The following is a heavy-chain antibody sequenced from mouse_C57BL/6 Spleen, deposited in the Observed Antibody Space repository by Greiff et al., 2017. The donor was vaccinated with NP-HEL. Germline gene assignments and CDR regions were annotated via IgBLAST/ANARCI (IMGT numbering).Heavy chain of an antibody. CDR1: GYAFSSYW. V-gene: IGHV1-80*01. Sequence: VQLQQSGAELVKPGASVKISCKASGYAFSSYWMNWVKQRPGKGLEWIGQIYPGDGDTNYNGKFKGKATLTADKSSSTAYMQLSSLTSEDSAVYFCASRGDYDGGEFAYWGQGTLVTVSA. CDR3: ASRGDYDGGEFAY. J-gene: IGHJ3*01. CDR2: IYPGDGDT. D-gene: IGHD2-4*01.